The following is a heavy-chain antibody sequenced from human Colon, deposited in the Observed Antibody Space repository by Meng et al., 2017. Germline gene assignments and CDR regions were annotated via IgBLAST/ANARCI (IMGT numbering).Heavy chain of an antibody. D-gene: IGHD3-16*01. J-gene: IGHJ4*02. CDR3: ARTQVGVAVDY. CDR1: GGSIGRSDYH. Sequence: HLQLQESGPGLLKPSETLSLRCSVFGGSIGRSDYHWGWIRQPRGKGLELSGHVYHSGSVYYSPSLESRVVISIDSSKNQFSLRLSSVTAADTAVYYCARTQVGVAVDYWGQGTLVTVSS. CDR2: VYHSGSV. V-gene: IGHV4-39*07.